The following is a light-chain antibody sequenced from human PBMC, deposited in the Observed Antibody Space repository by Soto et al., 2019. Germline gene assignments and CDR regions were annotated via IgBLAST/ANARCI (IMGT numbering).Light chain of an antibody. CDR3: QQYNDNWT. CDR1: QSISSW. Sequence: DIQVTQSPSTLSASVGDRVTITCRASQSISSWLAWYQQKPGKAPKLLIYKASTLQSGVPSRFSGSGSGTEFTLAIGSLQPDESATYYCQQYNDNWTFGQGTKVDIK. V-gene: IGKV1-5*03. J-gene: IGKJ1*01. CDR2: KAS.